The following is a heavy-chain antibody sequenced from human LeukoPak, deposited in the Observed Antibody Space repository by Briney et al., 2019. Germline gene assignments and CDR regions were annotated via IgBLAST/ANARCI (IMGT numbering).Heavy chain of an antibody. V-gene: IGHV4-34*01. Sequence: SETLSLTRAEYGGSFSGYYWSWIRHPPGKGLEWIGEINHSGSTNYNPSLKSRVTISVDTSKNQFSLKLSSVTAADTAVYYCARVLVSEGYCSSTSCYTLYYGMDVWGKGTTVTVSS. CDR1: GGSFSGYY. D-gene: IGHD2-2*02. CDR3: ARVLVSEGYCSSTSCYTLYYGMDV. CDR2: INHSGST. J-gene: IGHJ6*04.